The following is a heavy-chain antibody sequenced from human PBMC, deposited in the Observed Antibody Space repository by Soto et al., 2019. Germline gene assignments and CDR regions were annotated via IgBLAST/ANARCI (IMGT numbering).Heavy chain of an antibody. CDR3: ARDLWSIDDILTGYGMDF. CDR2: ISAYNGNT. V-gene: IGHV1-18*01. J-gene: IGHJ6*02. D-gene: IGHD3-9*01. CDR1: GYTFTSYG. Sequence: ASVKVSCKASGYTFTSYGISWVRQAPGQGLEWMGWISAYNGNTNYAQKLQGRVTMTTDTSTSTAYMELRSLRSDDTAVYYCARDLWSIDDILTGYGMDFWGQGTTVTVSS.